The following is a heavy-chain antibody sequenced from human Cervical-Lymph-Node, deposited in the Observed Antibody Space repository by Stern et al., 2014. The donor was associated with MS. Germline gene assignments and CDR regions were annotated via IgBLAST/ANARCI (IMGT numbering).Heavy chain of an antibody. CDR3: ARDMYYATSGYYYGFDH. CDR1: GYTFTGYY. Sequence: QVQLVESGAEVKKPGASVKVSCKASGYTFTGYYMHWVRQAPGQGLEWMGIINPSGSSTTYAQKFQDRVTMTRDTSTTTVYMELSSLRSEDTAVYYCARDMYYATSGYYYGFDHWGQGTLVTVSS. D-gene: IGHD3-22*01. J-gene: IGHJ4*02. V-gene: IGHV1-46*01. CDR2: INPSGSST.